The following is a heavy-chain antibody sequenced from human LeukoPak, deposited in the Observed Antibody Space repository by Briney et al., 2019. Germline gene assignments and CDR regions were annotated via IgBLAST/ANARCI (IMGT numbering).Heavy chain of an antibody. CDR3: ARRGKKDYDYVWGSYRYFDY. Sequence: SETLSLTCAIYGGSFSGYYWSWIRQPPGKGLEWIGEINHSGSTNYNPSLKSRVTISVDTSKNQFSLKLSSVTAADTAVYYCARRGKKDYDYVWGSYRYFDYWGQGTLVTVSS. CDR2: INHSGST. D-gene: IGHD3-16*02. CDR1: GGSFSGYY. J-gene: IGHJ4*02. V-gene: IGHV4-34*01.